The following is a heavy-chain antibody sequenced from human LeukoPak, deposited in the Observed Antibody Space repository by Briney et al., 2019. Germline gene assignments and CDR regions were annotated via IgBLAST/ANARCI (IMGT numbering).Heavy chain of an antibody. CDR1: GFSFSSHW. V-gene: IGHV3-74*01. CDR2: ISDDGSYT. CDR3: ASFGISWRSSY. D-gene: IGHD2-21*01. J-gene: IGHJ4*02. Sequence: GGSLRLSCAASGFSFSSHWVHWVRQAPGKGLVWVSRISDDGSYTSNVDSVKGRFTISRDNVNNMLYMQMNSLRAEDKAVYYCASFGISWRSSYWGQGTLVTVSS.